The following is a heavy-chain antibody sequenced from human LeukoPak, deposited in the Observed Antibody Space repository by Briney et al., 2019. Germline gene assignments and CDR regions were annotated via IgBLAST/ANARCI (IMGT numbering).Heavy chain of an antibody. CDR1: GFTFSSYS. V-gene: IGHV3-21*01. J-gene: IGHJ6*02. CDR3: ARALFAGAFYGMDV. D-gene: IGHD3-10*01. CDR2: VSTGSNYI. Sequence: GGSLRLSCTASGFTFSSYSLNWVRQAPGKGLEWVSSVSTGSNYIYYADSVKGRFTISRDNDKNSLYPQMNSLRAEDTAVYYCARALFAGAFYGMDVWGQGTTVTVSS.